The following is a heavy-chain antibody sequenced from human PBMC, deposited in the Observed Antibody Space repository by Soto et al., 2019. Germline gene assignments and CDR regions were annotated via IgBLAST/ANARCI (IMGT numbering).Heavy chain of an antibody. CDR3: AKSSYFDWGPLDF. Sequence: GGSLRLSCAASGFTFDDYVMHWVRQAPGKGLEWVSGINWNSGSIGYADSVEGRFTISRDNSKNSLYLQMNSLRAEDTAVYYCAKSSYFDWGPLDFWGQGTLVTVSS. CDR2: INWNSGSI. D-gene: IGHD3-9*01. CDR1: GFTFDDYV. V-gene: IGHV3-9*01. J-gene: IGHJ4*02.